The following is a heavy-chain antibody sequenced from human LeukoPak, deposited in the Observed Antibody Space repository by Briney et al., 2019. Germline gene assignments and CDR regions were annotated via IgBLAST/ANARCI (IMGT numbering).Heavy chain of an antibody. CDR1: GYTFTSYD. CDR3: ARDLGGGYSYTPTADV. D-gene: IGHD5-18*01. V-gene: IGHV1-2*06. CDR2: INPNSGGT. J-gene: IGHJ6*04. Sequence: GASVKVSCKASGYTFTSYDINWVRQATGQGLEWMGRINPNSGGTNYAQKFQGRVTMTRDTSISTAYMELSRLRSDDTAVYYCARDLGGGYSYTPTADVWGKGTTVTVSS.